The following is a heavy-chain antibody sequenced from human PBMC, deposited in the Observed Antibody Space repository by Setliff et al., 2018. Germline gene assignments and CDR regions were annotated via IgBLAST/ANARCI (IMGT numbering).Heavy chain of an antibody. CDR2: ISLYDGHT. Sequence: ASVKVSCKASGYNFKTYAISWVRQAPGQGLEWMGFISLYDGHTNYAQNFQGRLTVTTDTSTSTAYMELSSLRFDDTAVYYCARGNPAERYEYWGQGTLATVSS. CDR3: ARGNPAERYEY. D-gene: IGHD5-12*01. CDR1: GYNFKTYA. J-gene: IGHJ1*01. V-gene: IGHV1-18*01.